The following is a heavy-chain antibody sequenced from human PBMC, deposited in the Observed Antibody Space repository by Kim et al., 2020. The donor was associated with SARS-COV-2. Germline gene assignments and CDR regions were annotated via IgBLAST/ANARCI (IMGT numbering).Heavy chain of an antibody. V-gene: IGHV3-11*01. J-gene: IGHJ6*02. CDR1: GFTFSDYY. CDR3: ARVRGAAGYFYYYYYGMDV. D-gene: IGHD6-25*01. Sequence: GGSLRLSCAASGFTFSDYYMSWIRQAPGKGLEWVSYIRSSGSNIYYADSVKGRFTISRDNSKNSLYLQMNSLRAEDTAVYYCARVRGAAGYFYYYYYGMDVWGQGTTVTVSS. CDR2: IRSSGSNI.